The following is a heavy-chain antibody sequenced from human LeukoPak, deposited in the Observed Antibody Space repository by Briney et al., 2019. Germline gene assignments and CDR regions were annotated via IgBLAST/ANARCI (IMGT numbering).Heavy chain of an antibody. D-gene: IGHD6-13*01. CDR2: VYNTGIT. V-gene: IGHV4-61*05. J-gene: IGHJ4*02. CDR3: ASWYSSSWPYFDY. Sequence: PSETLSLTCTVSGASINSGSYYWAWIRQAAGKGLEWIGHVYNTGITKFSPSLESRVTIALDRSKNQFSLKLSSVTAADTAVYYCASWYSSSWPYFDYWGQGTLVTVSS. CDR1: GASINSGSYY.